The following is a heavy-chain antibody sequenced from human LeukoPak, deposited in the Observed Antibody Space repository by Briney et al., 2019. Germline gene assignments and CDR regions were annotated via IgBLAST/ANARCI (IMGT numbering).Heavy chain of an antibody. CDR2: ISYDGSNE. CDR1: GFTFSRNG. CDR3: AKDGGGTDFDY. D-gene: IGHD1-26*01. Sequence: PGGSLRLSCAVSGFTFSRNGMHWVRQAPGKGLEWVTFISYDGSNEYHADSVKGRFTISRDNSKNTLYLQMNSLRAEDTAVYYCAKDGGGTDFDYWGQGTLVTVSS. V-gene: IGHV3-30*02. J-gene: IGHJ4*02.